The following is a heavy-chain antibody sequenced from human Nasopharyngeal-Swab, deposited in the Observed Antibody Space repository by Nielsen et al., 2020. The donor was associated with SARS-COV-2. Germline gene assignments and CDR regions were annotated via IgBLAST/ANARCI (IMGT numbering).Heavy chain of an antibody. CDR3: ARSPPGIGPFDY. J-gene: IGHJ4*02. CDR1: GGSFSSSTS. V-gene: IGHV3-72*01. D-gene: IGHD1-1*01. CDR2: IRDKRNSYTT. Sequence: GGSLRLSCTVSGGSFSSSTSYWGWIRQPPGKGLEWVGRIRDKRNSYTTDYAASVKGRFTISRDDSKNSLYLQMNSLSTDDTAFYYCARSPPGIGPFDYWGQGSLVTVSS.